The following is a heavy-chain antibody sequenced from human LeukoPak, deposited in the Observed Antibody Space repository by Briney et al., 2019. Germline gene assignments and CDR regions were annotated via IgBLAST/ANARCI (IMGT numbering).Heavy chain of an antibody. Sequence: GASVKVSCKASGYTFTGYYMHWVRQAPGQGLEWMGWLNPNSGGTNYAQKFQGRVTMTRDTSISTAYMELSRLRSDDTAVYYGATQHYYYYYYMDVWGKGTTVTVSS. J-gene: IGHJ6*03. D-gene: IGHD6-13*01. V-gene: IGHV1-2*02. CDR1: GYTFTGYY. CDR2: LNPNSGGT. CDR3: ATQHYYYYYYMDV.